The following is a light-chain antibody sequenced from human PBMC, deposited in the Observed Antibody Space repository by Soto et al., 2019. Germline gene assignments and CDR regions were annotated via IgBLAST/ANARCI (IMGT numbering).Light chain of an antibody. CDR3: HQYLNWPQA. Sequence: ETVMTQSPATLSVSPGERATLSCRASESVSSYLAWYQQKPGQAPRLLIYGASARATGVPARFSGSGSGTDFTLIISSLQPEDFEVYYCHQYLNWPQAFGQGTKVEIK. CDR1: ESVSSY. V-gene: IGKV3D-15*01. CDR2: GAS. J-gene: IGKJ1*01.